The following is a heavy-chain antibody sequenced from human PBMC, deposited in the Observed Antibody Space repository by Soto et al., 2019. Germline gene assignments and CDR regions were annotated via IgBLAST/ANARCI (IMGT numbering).Heavy chain of an antibody. D-gene: IGHD6-25*01. V-gene: IGHV3-74*01. J-gene: IGHJ2*01. Sequence: PGGSLRLSCAASGFTFSSYWMHWVRQAPGKGLVWVSRINSDGSSTSYADSVKGRFTISRDNAKSTLYLQMNSLRAEDTAVYYCARDRRGYHGYWSFDLWGRGTLVTV. CDR3: ARDRRGYHGYWSFDL. CDR2: INSDGSST. CDR1: GFTFSSYW.